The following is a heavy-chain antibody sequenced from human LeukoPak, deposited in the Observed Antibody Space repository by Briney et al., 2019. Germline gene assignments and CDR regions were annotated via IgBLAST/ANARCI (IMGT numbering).Heavy chain of an antibody. D-gene: IGHD2-2*01. CDR2: INPNSGGT. V-gene: IGHV1-2*02. CDR1: GYTFTGYY. Sequence: ASVKVSCKASGYTFTGYYMHWVRQAPGQGLEWMGWINPNSGGTNYAQKFQGRVTMTRDTSISTAYMELSRLRSDDTAVYYCAFMGRYCSSTSCSFDYWGQGTLVTVSS. CDR3: AFMGRYCSSTSCSFDY. J-gene: IGHJ4*02.